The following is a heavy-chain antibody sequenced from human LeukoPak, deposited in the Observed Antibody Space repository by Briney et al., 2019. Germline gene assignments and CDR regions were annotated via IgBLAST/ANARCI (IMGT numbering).Heavy chain of an antibody. CDR2: IYYSGST. V-gene: IGHV4-59*01. CDR1: GGSISSYY. D-gene: IGHD2-15*01. CDR3: ARAIRYCSGGSCYSVIDY. Sequence: PSETLSLTCTVSGGSISSYYWSWIRQPPGKGLEWIGYIYYSGSTNYNPSLKSRVTLSVDTSKNQFSLKLSSVTAADTAVYYCARAIRYCSGGSCYSVIDYWGQGTLVTVSS. J-gene: IGHJ4*02.